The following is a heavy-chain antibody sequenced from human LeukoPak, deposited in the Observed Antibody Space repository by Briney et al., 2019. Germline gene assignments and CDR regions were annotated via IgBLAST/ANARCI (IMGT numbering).Heavy chain of an antibody. CDR2: ISYDGSNK. J-gene: IGHJ4*02. CDR3: AKESEEYCSGGSCYLYFDY. Sequence: GGSLRLSCAASGFTFSSYGMHWVRQAPGKGLEWVAVISYDGSNKYYADSVKGRFTLSRDNSKNTLYLQMNSLRAEDTAVYYCAKESEEYCSGGSCYLYFDYWGQGTLVTVSS. V-gene: IGHV3-30*18. D-gene: IGHD2-15*01. CDR1: GFTFSSYG.